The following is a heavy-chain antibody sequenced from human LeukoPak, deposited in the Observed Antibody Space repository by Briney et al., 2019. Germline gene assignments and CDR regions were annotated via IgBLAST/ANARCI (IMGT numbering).Heavy chain of an antibody. V-gene: IGHV3-53*01. J-gene: IGHJ4*02. Sequence: GGSLRLSCAASGFTFSSNYMSWVRQAPGKGLEWVSVIYSGSNTYYADSVKGRFTISRDNSKNTLYLQMNSLRAEDTAVYYCARTTSGYYPYFFDYWGQGTLVTVSS. CDR1: GFTFSSNY. D-gene: IGHD3-22*01. CDR2: IYSGSNT. CDR3: ARTTSGYYPYFFDY.